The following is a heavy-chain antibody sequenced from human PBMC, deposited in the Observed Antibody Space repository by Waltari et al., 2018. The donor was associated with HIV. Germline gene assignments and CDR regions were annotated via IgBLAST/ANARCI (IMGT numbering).Heavy chain of an antibody. V-gene: IGHV1-69*08. CDR2: ISPILGIA. Sequence: QVQLVQSGAEVKKPGSSVKVSCKASGGTFSSYTISWVRQAPGQGLEWMGRISPILGIANYAQKFQGRVTITADKSTSTAYMELSSLRSEDTAVYYCAREPRYVAAAGLFDYWGQGTLVTVSS. CDR3: AREPRYVAAAGLFDY. CDR1: GGTFSSYT. D-gene: IGHD6-13*01. J-gene: IGHJ4*02.